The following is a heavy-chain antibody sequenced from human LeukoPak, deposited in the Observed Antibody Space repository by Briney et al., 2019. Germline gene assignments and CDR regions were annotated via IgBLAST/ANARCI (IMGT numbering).Heavy chain of an antibody. D-gene: IGHD2-21*02. J-gene: IGHJ6*03. CDR2: INPSGGST. V-gene: IGHV1-46*01. CDR1: GYTFTSYY. CDR3: ATVVTANLYYYYYYMDV. Sequence: ASVKVSCKASGYTFTSYYMHWVRQAPGQGLEWMGIINPSGGSTSYAQKFQGRLTMTRDMSTSTVYMELSSLRSEDTAVYYCATVVTANLYYYYYYMDVWGKGTTVTVSS.